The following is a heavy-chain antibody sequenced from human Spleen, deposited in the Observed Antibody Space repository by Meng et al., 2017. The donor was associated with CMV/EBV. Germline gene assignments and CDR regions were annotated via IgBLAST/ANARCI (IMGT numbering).Heavy chain of an antibody. CDR3: ASASSNWLFAFFDY. Sequence: ASVKVSCKASGYTFTNYYMHWVRQAPGQGLEWMGIINPSGGSTSYAQKFQGRVTLTRDTSTSTVYMELSSLRSEDTAVYYCASASSNWLFAFFDYWGQGTLVTVSS. CDR1: GYTFTNYY. V-gene: IGHV1-46*01. D-gene: IGHD6-13*01. CDR2: INPSGGST. J-gene: IGHJ4*02.